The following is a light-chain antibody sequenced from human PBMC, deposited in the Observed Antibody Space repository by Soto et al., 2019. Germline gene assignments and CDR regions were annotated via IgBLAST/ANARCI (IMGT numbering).Light chain of an antibody. CDR3: SSYTDSSTLGLYV. V-gene: IGLV2-14*01. CDR2: EVT. Sequence: QSALTQPASVSGSPERTITISCTGTISDIGGYEYVSWYQQHPGKAPRLMIYEVTYRPSGVSNRFSGSKSGSTASLTTSGLQAEDEADYYCSSYTDSSTLGLYVFGTGTKVTVL. CDR1: ISDIGGYEY. J-gene: IGLJ1*01.